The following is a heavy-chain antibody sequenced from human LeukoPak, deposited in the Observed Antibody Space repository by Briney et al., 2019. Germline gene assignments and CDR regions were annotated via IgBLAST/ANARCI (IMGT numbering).Heavy chain of an antibody. Sequence: GGSLRLSCAASGITFSSYWMSWVRQAPGKGLEWVANIKQDGSEKYYVDSVKGRFTISRDNAKNSLYLQMNSLRAEDTAVYYCARDPTGTTSYWGQGTLVTVSS. CDR1: GITFSSYW. CDR2: IKQDGSEK. J-gene: IGHJ4*02. CDR3: ARDPTGTTSY. D-gene: IGHD1-1*01. V-gene: IGHV3-7*01.